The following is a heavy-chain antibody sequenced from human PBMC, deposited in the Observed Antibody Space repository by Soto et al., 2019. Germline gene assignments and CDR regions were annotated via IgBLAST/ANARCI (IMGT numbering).Heavy chain of an antibody. Sequence: QVQLQESGPGLVKPSETLSLTCTVSGGSISSYYWSWIRQPPGKGLEWIGYIYYSGSTNYNPSLXXRXXISVDTSKNQFSLKLSSVTAADTGVYYCARSDGRYWGQGTLVTVSS. V-gene: IGHV4-59*01. CDR2: IYYSGST. CDR3: ARSDGRY. J-gene: IGHJ4*02. CDR1: GGSISSYY.